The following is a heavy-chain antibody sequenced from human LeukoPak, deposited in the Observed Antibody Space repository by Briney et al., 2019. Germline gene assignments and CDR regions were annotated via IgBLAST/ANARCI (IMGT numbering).Heavy chain of an antibody. CDR3: ATSHDSAGND. CDR1: GFAFSDFW. D-gene: IGHD2-15*01. J-gene: IGHJ4*02. CDR2: IRHDGNAK. Sequence: GGSLRLSCAASGFAFSDFWMSWVRQAPGKGLEWVANIRHDGNAKNYVPSVGGRFTISRDNAKNSLYLQMNSLTVEDTAVYYCATSHDSAGNDWRQGTLVTVSP. V-gene: IGHV3-7*01.